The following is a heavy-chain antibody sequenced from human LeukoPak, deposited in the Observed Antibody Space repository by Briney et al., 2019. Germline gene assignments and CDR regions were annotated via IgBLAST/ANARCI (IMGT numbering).Heavy chain of an antibody. CDR2: IYYTGST. CDR1: GGSISSSSYY. V-gene: IGHV4-39*01. CDR3: ARGLSSHFNWNSAYYYYYMDV. Sequence: SETLSLTCTVSGGSISSSSYYWGWIRQPPGKGLEWIGSIYYTGSTYYNPSLKSRVTISVDTSKNQFSLKLSSVTAADTAVYYCARGLSSHFNWNSAYYYYYMDVWGKGTTVTISS. D-gene: IGHD1-1*01. J-gene: IGHJ6*03.